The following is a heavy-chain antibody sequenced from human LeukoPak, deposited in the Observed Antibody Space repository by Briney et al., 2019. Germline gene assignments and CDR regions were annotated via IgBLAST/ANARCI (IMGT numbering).Heavy chain of an antibody. Sequence: ETLSLTCTVSGYSISSGYYWGWIRQPPGKGLVWVSRINSDGSSTNYADSVKGRFTISRDNAKNTLSLQMNSLRAEDTAVYYCARVPITLAGTKDAKYFQHWGQGTLVTVSS. CDR2: INSDGSST. CDR3: ARVPITLAGTKDAKYFQH. D-gene: IGHD6-19*01. CDR1: GYSISSGYY. J-gene: IGHJ1*01. V-gene: IGHV3-74*01.